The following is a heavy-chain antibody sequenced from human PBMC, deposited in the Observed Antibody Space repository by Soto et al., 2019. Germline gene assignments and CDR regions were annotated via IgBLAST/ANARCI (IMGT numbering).Heavy chain of an antibody. V-gene: IGHV1-2*02. Sequence: GASVKGSCKSSGYTFTGYYMHWVRQAPGQGLEWMGWINPNRLCTNYAQKFRGRVTMTRDTSISTAYMELSRLRSDDTAVYYCARDLLGGRYSPFDYWGQGTLVTV. CDR1: GYTFTGYY. CDR3: ARDLLGGRYSPFDY. J-gene: IGHJ4*02. D-gene: IGHD1-26*01. CDR2: INPNRLCT.